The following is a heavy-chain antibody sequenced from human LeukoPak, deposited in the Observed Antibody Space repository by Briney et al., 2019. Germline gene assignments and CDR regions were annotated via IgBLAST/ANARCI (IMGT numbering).Heavy chain of an antibody. CDR1: GFTFSSYA. CDR3: ARDSTTGIAAAGSPDY. J-gene: IGHJ4*02. D-gene: IGHD6-13*01. Sequence: AGGSLRLSCAASGFTFSSYAMHWARQAPGKGPEWVAVISYDGSNKYYADSVKGRFTISRDNSKNTLYLQMNSLRAEDTAVYYCARDSTTGIAAAGSPDYWGQGTLVTVSS. CDR2: ISYDGSNK. V-gene: IGHV3-30-3*01.